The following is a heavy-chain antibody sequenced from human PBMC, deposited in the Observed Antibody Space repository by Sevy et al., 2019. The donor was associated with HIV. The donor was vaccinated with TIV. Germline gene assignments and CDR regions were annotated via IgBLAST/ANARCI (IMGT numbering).Heavy chain of an antibody. CDR2: ASYRGFS. J-gene: IGHJ4*02. D-gene: IGHD4-17*01. V-gene: IGHV4-61*01. Sequence: SETLSLTCTVTGGSVSGVIYYWTWIRQSAGKGLEWIGYASYRGFSNYSPSLKSRVTISVDTSKNQFSLKLTSVTAADTAMYYCARGGNVHGGIYFDFWGPGTLVTVSS. CDR1: GGSVSGVIYY. CDR3: ARGGNVHGGIYFDF.